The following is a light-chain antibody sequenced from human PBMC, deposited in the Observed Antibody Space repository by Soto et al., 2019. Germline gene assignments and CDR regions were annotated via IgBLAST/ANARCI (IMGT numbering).Light chain of an antibody. V-gene: IGKV1-39*01. CDR1: QSISSH. CDR3: QQSYNNPWT. CDR2: TTS. Sequence: DIQMTQSPSSLSASVGDRVTITCRASQSISSHLNWYQQKPGKAPKLLIYTTSSLQSGVPSTFSGSGSGTDFILTISSLQPEDSATYYCQQSYNNPWTFGQGTKVEVK. J-gene: IGKJ1*01.